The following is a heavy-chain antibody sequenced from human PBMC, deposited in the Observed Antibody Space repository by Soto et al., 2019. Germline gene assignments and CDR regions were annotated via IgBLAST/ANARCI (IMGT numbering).Heavy chain of an antibody. V-gene: IGHV3-53*01. CDR3: ARFLAGGSSEPVGGY. CDR2: IYAGTIT. CDR1: VITLNIYY. D-gene: IGHD2-15*01. Sequence: RVSWARSVITLNIYYMSVVRQSAGKGLEWVSVIYAGTITYYADSVKGRFTISRDNSKTTVYLEMNSLRAEDTGLYYCARFLAGGSSEPVGGYWGQGTMVTVSS. J-gene: IGHJ4*02.